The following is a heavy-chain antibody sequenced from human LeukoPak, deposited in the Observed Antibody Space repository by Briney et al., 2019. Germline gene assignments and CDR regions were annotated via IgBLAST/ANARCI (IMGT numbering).Heavy chain of an antibody. D-gene: IGHD2-2*01. CDR2: ISDGGAAT. V-gene: IGHV3-23*01. Sequence: AAGSLRLSCAASGFTFSNYAMTWVRQAPGKGLEWVSTISDGGAATYYADSVKGRFTISRDNSKNTLSLQMNSLRAEDTAVYYCAKALNVLVPSTSRWFDPWGQGTLVTVSS. CDR1: GFTFSNYA. CDR3: AKALNVLVPSTSRWFDP. J-gene: IGHJ5*02.